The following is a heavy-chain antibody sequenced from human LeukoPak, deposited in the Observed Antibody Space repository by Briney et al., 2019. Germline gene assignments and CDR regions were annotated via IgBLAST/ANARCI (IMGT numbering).Heavy chain of an antibody. V-gene: IGHV3-23*01. Sequence: GGSLRLSCAASGFTFSIYAMTWVRQAPGKGLEWVSTIGGGPVFYADSVKGRFTISRDDSKNTLFLQMNSLRAEDTARYYCAKDSFSHNGVYDALDIWGQGTMVTVCS. CDR3: AKDSFSHNGVYDALDI. J-gene: IGHJ3*02. CDR2: IGGGPV. D-gene: IGHD2-8*01. CDR1: GFTFSIYA.